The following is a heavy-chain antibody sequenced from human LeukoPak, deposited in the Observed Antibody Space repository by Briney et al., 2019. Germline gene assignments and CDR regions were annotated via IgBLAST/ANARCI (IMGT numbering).Heavy chain of an antibody. Sequence: SETLSLTCTVSGGSISSYYWSWIRQPPGKGLEWIGYIYYSGSTNYNPSLKSRVTISVDTSKNQFSLKLSSVTAADTAVYYCARTPGYSGSCYVDYWGQGTLVTVSS. CDR3: ARTPGYSGSCYVDY. J-gene: IGHJ4*02. CDR1: GGSISSYY. V-gene: IGHV4-59*01. CDR2: IYYSGST. D-gene: IGHD1-26*01.